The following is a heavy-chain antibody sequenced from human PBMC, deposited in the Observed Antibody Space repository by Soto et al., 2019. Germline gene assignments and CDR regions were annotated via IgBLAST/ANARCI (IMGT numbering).Heavy chain of an antibody. CDR1: GYIFTNYY. CDR3: ARDLAAAAY. D-gene: IGHD6-13*01. J-gene: IGHJ4*02. Sequence: QVQLVQSGAEVKKPGASVKVSCKASGYIFTNYYIHWVRQAPGQGLEWMAIINPLPTSGSTNYAQKCQGRVTVTRDTSTSTVYLELSSPRSDDTAVYYCARDLAAAAYWGQGTLVTVSS. CDR2: INPLPTSGST. V-gene: IGHV1-46*01.